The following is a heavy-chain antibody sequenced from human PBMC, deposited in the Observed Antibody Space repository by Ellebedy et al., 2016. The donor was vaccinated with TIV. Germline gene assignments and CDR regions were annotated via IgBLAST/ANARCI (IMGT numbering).Heavy chain of an antibody. D-gene: IGHD6-13*01. CDR3: TRDLTTLAAAGTGIYYYTMDV. V-gene: IGHV3-49*04. J-gene: IGHJ6*02. CDR1: GFTFGDYA. Sequence: GGSLRLSXTASGFTFGDYAMSWVRQAPGKGLEWVSFIRSKADGGTTEYAASVKGRFTISRDDSKSIAYLQMNSLKAEDTAVYYCTRDLTTLAAAGTGIYYYTMDVWGQGTTVTVSS. CDR2: IRSKADGGTT.